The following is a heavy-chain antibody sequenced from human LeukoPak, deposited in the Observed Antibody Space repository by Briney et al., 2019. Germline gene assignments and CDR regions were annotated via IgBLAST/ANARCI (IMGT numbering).Heavy chain of an antibody. V-gene: IGHV3-23*01. D-gene: IGHD3-22*01. J-gene: IGHJ6*02. CDR2: VSGSGGST. CDR1: GFTFNNYA. CDR3: AKSRSSLSSGYYFYYGMDV. Sequence: GGSRRLSWAASGFTFNNYAMSWVRQAPGKGLEWLSSVSGSGGSTFYADSVKGRFTISRDNSKNTVFLKMNSLRAEDTAVYYCAKSRSSLSSGYYFYYGMDVWGQGTTVTVSS.